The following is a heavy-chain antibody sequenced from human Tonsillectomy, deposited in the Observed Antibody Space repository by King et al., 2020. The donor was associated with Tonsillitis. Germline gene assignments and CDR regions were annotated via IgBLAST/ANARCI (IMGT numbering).Heavy chain of an antibody. Sequence: VQLVESGGGLVKPGGSLRLSCAASGFTFSSYSMNWVRQAPGKGLEWVSYISSSGAYIYYADSVKGRFTISRDNAKNSLYLQMNSLRAEDTAVYYCARETKPGLFDYWGQGTLAT. D-gene: IGHD2-8*01. CDR2: ISSSGAYI. J-gene: IGHJ4*02. V-gene: IGHV3-21*01. CDR3: ARETKPGLFDY. CDR1: GFTFSSYS.